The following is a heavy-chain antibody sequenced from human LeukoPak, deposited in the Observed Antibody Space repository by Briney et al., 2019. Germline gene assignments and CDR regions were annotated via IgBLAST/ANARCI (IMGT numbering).Heavy chain of an antibody. D-gene: IGHD6-25*01. CDR1: GFTFSSYW. CDR3: AKGGIAAAGHEY. V-gene: IGHV3-74*01. CDR2: INSDGSST. Sequence: PGGSLRLSCAASGFTFSSYWMHWVRQAPGKGLVWVSRINSDGSSTSYADSVKGRFTISRDNAKNTLYLQMNSLRADDTAVYYCAKGGIAAAGHEYWGQGTLVTVSS. J-gene: IGHJ4*02.